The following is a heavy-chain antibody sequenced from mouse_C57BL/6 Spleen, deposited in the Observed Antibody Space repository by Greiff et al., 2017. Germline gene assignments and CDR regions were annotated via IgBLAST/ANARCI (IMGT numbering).Heavy chain of an antibody. CDR3: ASYYSEGWYFDV. Sequence: QVQLQQSGPELVKPGASVKISCKASGYAFSSSWMNWVKQRPGKGLEWIGRIYPGDGDTNYNGKFKGKATLTADKSSSTAYMQLSSLTSEDSAVYFCASYYSEGWYFDVWGTGTTVTVSS. J-gene: IGHJ1*03. CDR1: GYAFSSSW. CDR2: IYPGDGDT. V-gene: IGHV1-82*01. D-gene: IGHD2-12*01.